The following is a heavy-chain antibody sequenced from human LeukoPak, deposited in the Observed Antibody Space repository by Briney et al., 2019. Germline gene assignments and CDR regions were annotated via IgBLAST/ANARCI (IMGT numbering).Heavy chain of an antibody. V-gene: IGHV1-69*13. CDR2: IIPIFGTA. J-gene: IGHJ5*02. CDR1: GYTFTSYG. Sequence: SVKVSCKASGYTFTSYGISWVRQAPGQGLEWMGGIIPIFGTANYAQRFQGRVTITADESTSTAYMELSSLRSEDTAVYYCARDLGYYYDSSGYNNWFDPWGQGTLVTVSS. D-gene: IGHD3-22*01. CDR3: ARDLGYYYDSSGYNNWFDP.